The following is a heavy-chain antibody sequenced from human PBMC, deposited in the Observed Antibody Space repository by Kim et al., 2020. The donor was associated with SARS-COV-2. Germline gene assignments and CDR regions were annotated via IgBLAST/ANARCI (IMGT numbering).Heavy chain of an antibody. CDR2: IDYDGSRT. D-gene: IGHD3-16*01. CDR3: ANDNPSLGEH. Sequence: GGSLRLSCTASGFPFSSYRMHWVRQAPGKGLLWVSDIDYDGSRTNYAESVKGRFTMSRDNAKNTVYLQMNSLRVEDTAMYYCANDNPSLGEHWGQGTQVTVSS. V-gene: IGHV3-74*01. CDR1: GFPFSSYR. J-gene: IGHJ1*01.